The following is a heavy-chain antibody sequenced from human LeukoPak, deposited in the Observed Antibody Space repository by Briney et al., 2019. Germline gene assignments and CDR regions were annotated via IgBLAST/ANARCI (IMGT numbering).Heavy chain of an antibody. Sequence: PGGSLRLSCAASGFTFSSYWMSWVRQAPGKGLEWVANIKQDGSEKYYVDSVKGRFTISRDNAKNSLYLQMNSLRAGDTAVYYCATYSGYDRIFDYWGQGTLVTVSS. CDR1: GFTFSSYW. D-gene: IGHD5-12*01. V-gene: IGHV3-7*01. J-gene: IGHJ4*02. CDR3: ATYSGYDRIFDY. CDR2: IKQDGSEK.